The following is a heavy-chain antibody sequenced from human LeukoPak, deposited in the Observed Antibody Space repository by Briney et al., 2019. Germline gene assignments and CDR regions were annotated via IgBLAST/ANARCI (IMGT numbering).Heavy chain of an antibody. J-gene: IGHJ4*02. V-gene: IGHV3-21*01. D-gene: IGHD1-26*01. Sequence: GGSLRLSCAASGFAFSSYSMNWVRQAPGKGLEWVSSISSSSSYIYYADSVKGRFTISRDNPKNSLFLQMNNLRADDTAIYYCTRDTIGSLDYWGQGILVTVAS. CDR1: GFAFSSYS. CDR3: TRDTIGSLDY. CDR2: ISSSSSYI.